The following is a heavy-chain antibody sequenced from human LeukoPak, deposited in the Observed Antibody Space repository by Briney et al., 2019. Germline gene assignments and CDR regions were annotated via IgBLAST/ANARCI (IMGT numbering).Heavy chain of an antibody. Sequence: GGSLRLSCAASGFTFSSYGMHWVRQAPGKGLEWVAVISYDGSNKHYADSVKGRFTVSRDNSKNTLYLRMDSLRAEDTAVYYCANDRGYCSGGSCYYLDFWGQGTLVTVSS. CDR3: ANDRGYCSGGSCYYLDF. J-gene: IGHJ4*02. CDR1: GFTFSSYG. CDR2: ISYDGSNK. D-gene: IGHD2-15*01. V-gene: IGHV3-30*18.